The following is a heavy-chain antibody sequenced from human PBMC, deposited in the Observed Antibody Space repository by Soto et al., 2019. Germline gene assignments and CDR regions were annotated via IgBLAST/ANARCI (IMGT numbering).Heavy chain of an antibody. J-gene: IGHJ4*02. CDR2: MDPNTGNS. CDR1: GYTFTSYD. Sequence: ASVKVSCKASGYTFTSYDIYWVRQATGQGLEWMGWMDPNTGNSGYAQKFQGRVTMTSDTSISTAHMELSSLRSEDTAVYYCARRAETNGWNGFGADKYYFDFWGQGTLVTVSS. CDR3: ARRAETNGWNGFGADKYYFDF. D-gene: IGHD1-1*01. V-gene: IGHV1-8*01.